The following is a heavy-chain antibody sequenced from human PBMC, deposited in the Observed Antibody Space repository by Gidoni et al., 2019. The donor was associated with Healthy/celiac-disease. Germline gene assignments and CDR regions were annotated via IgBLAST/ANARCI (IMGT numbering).Heavy chain of an antibody. D-gene: IGHD5-18*01. CDR1: GFTFSSYG. J-gene: IGHJ4*02. Sequence: QVQLVASGGGVVQPGRSLRLSCAASGFTFSSYGMHWVRQAPGKGLEWVAVIWYDGSNKYYADSVKGRFTISRDNSKNTLYLQMNSLRAEDTAVYYCARDPARLSGDSYGDYWGQGTLVTVSS. CDR2: IWYDGSNK. CDR3: ARDPARLSGDSYGDY. V-gene: IGHV3-33*01.